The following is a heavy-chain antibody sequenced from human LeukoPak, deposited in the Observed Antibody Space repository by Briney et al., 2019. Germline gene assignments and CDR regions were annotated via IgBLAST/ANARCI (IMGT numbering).Heavy chain of an antibody. Sequence: PRGSLRLSCAASGFTFSSYWMHCVRQAPGKGLVWVSRINSDGSSTSYADSVKGRFTISRDNANNTLYLQMNSLRAEDTAVYYCARHPTLYPDWGQGTLVTVSS. J-gene: IGHJ4*02. CDR3: ARHPTLYPD. D-gene: IGHD2-8*01. CDR1: GFTFSSYW. CDR2: INSDGSST. V-gene: IGHV3-74*01.